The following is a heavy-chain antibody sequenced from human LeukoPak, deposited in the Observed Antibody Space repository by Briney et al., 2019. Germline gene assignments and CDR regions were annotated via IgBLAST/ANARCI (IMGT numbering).Heavy chain of an antibody. CDR2: ISGGSGNT. V-gene: IGHV3-23*01. CDR1: GFTFSNYG. J-gene: IGHJ5*02. Sequence: PGGSLRLSCAASGFTFSNYGMSWVRQAPGKGLEWVSTISGGSGNTFYADSVKGRFTISRDNSENTLYLQMNSLRPEDTAVYYCAKDLMRDLWFGESWGQGTLVTVSS. CDR3: AKDLMRDLWFGES. D-gene: IGHD3-10*01.